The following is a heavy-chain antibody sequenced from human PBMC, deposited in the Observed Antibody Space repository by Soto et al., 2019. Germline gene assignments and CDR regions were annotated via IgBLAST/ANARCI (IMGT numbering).Heavy chain of an antibody. CDR3: AKDRVLLTYYFDY. V-gene: IGHV3-30*18. D-gene: IGHD2-21*01. CDR2: ISYDGSNK. Sequence: QVQLVESGGGVVQPGRSLRLSCAASGFTFNSYGIHWVRQTPGKGLEWVAVISYDGSNKYYADSVKGRFTISRDDSKNTLYLQMNSLRAKDTAVYYCAKDRVLLTYYFDYWGQGTLVTVSS. J-gene: IGHJ4*02. CDR1: GFTFNSYG.